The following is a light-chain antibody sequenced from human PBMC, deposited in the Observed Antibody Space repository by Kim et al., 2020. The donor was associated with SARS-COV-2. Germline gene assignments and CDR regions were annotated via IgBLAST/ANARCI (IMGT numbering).Light chain of an antibody. CDR2: DVS. CDR1: SSDVGVYNY. J-gene: IGLJ1*01. Sequence: QSALTQPASVSGSPGQSITISCTGTSSDVGVYNYVSWYQQHPGKAPKLMIYDVSKRPSGVSNRFSGSKSGNTASLTISGLQAEDEADYYCSSYTSSSTYVFGSGTMVAVL. CDR3: SSYTSSSTYV. V-gene: IGLV2-14*01.